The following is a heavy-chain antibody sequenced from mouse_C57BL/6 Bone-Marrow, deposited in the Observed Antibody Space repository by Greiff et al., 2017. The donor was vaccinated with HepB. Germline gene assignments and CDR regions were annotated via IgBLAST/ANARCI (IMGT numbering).Heavy chain of an antibody. CDR2: ISNLAYSI. D-gene: IGHD2-5*01. CDR1: GFTFSDYG. CDR3: ARCTIVTPCAMDY. Sequence: EVMLVESGGGLVQPGGSLKLPCAAFGFTFSDYGMAWVRQAPRKGPEWVAFISNLAYSIYYADTVTGRFPISRENAKNTLYLEMSSLRSEDTAMYYCARCTIVTPCAMDYWGQGSSVTVSS. J-gene: IGHJ4*01. V-gene: IGHV5-15*01.